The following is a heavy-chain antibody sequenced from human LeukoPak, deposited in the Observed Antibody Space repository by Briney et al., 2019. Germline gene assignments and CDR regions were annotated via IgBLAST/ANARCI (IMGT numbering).Heavy chain of an antibody. D-gene: IGHD6-13*01. CDR1: GYTFTGYY. Sequence: GASVKVSCKASGYTFTGYYMHWVRQAPGQGLEWMGRIIPILGIANYAQKFQGRVTITADKSTSTAYMELSSLRSEDTAVYYCARVRPAYSSSWSYYYGMDVWGQGTTVTVSS. J-gene: IGHJ6*02. CDR2: IIPILGIA. V-gene: IGHV1-69*04. CDR3: ARVRPAYSSSWSYYYGMDV.